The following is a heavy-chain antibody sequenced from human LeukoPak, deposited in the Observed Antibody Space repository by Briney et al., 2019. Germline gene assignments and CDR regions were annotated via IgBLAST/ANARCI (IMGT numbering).Heavy chain of an antibody. CDR2: IYYTGAT. V-gene: IGHV4-59*01. CDR1: GGSIISYY. Sequence: SETLSVTCTVSGGSIISYYWSWIRLPRGKGLEWIGYIYYTGATYYNPSLKSRVTISLDTSKNQFSLKLSSVTAADAAVYYCARAGYSYGTGYYFDYWGQGALVTVSS. J-gene: IGHJ4*02. CDR3: ARAGYSYGTGYYFDY. D-gene: IGHD5-18*01.